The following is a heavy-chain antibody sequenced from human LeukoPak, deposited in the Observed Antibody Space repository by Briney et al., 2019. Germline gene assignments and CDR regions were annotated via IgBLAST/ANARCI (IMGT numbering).Heavy chain of an antibody. J-gene: IGHJ5*02. Sequence: PGGSLKLSCAASGFTFSGSAMHWVRQASGKGREWVGRIRTKGKSYATEYAASVKGRFIISRDDLKNTAYLQMNSLKIEDTAVYYCTRTTVTMADWFDPWGQGTLITVSS. D-gene: IGHD4-17*01. CDR1: GFTFSGSA. V-gene: IGHV3-73*01. CDR2: IRTKGKSYAT. CDR3: TRTTVTMADWFDP.